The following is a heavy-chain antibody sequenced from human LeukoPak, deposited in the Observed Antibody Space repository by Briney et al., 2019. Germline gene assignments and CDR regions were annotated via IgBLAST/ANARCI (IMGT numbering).Heavy chain of an antibody. CDR3: ASQRVETPYYYYGMDV. D-gene: IGHD2-15*01. Sequence: SETLSLTCTVSGDSISSSSYYWGWTRQPPGKGLEWIGSIYYSGSTYYNPSLKSRVTISVDTSKNQFSLKLSSVTAADTAVYYCASQRVETPYYYYGMDVWGQGTTVTVSS. V-gene: IGHV4-39*01. J-gene: IGHJ6*02. CDR2: IYYSGST. CDR1: GDSISSSSYY.